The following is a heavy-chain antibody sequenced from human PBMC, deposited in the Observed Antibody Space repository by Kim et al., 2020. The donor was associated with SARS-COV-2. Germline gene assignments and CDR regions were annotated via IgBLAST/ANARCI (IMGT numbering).Heavy chain of an antibody. CDR1: GGSFSGYY. J-gene: IGHJ5*02. CDR2: INHSGST. Sequence: SETLSLTCAVYGGSFSGYYWSWIRQPPGKGLEWIGEINHSGSTNYNPSLKSRVTISVDTSKNQFSLKLSSVTAADTAVYYCARGRGSFDDFWSGYSSRGGWFDPWGQGTLVTVSS. D-gene: IGHD3-3*01. CDR3: ARGRGSFDDFWSGYSSRGGWFDP. V-gene: IGHV4-34*01.